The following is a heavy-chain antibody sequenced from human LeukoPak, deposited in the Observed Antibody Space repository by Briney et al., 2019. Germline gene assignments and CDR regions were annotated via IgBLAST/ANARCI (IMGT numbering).Heavy chain of an antibody. CDR3: AKGQELDDGVFDS. CDR2: IRSNGETT. CDR1: GFAFSSIA. V-gene: IGHV3-23*01. Sequence: GGSLRLSCAASGFAFSSIAMTWVRQAPGKGLEWVSTIRSNGETTYNADSVKGRFTISRDNSKKTLYLQLNSLRVEDTAIYYCAKGQELDDGVFDSWGQGTLVTVSS. J-gene: IGHJ4*02. D-gene: IGHD1-1*01.